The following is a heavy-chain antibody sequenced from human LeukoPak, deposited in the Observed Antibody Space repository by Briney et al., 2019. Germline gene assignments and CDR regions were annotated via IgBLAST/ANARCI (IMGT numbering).Heavy chain of an antibody. J-gene: IGHJ5*02. CDR3: ARPYYYDSRIDP. CDR1: GGSISSGDYY. CDR2: FYYSGST. D-gene: IGHD3-22*01. Sequence: SETLSLTCTVSGGSISSGDYYWSWIRQPPGKGLEWLGYFYYSGSTYYNPSLKSRVTISVDTSKNQFSLKLSSVTAADTAVYYCARPYYYDSRIDPWGQGTLVTVSS. V-gene: IGHV4-30-4*01.